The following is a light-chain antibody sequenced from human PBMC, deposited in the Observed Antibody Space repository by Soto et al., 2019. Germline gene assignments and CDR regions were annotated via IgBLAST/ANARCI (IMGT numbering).Light chain of an antibody. CDR3: AAWDDSLSGLV. CDR1: SSNIGAGYD. Sequence: QSVLTQPPSVSGAPGQRVTISCTGSSSNIGAGYDVHWYQQRPGTAPKLLISGNSNRPSGVPDRFSGSKSGTSASLAISGLRSEDEADYYCAAWDDSLSGLVFGGGTKLTVL. J-gene: IGLJ2*01. CDR2: GNS. V-gene: IGLV1-40*01.